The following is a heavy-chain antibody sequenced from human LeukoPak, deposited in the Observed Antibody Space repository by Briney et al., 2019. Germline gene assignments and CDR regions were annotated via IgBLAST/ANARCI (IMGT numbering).Heavy chain of an antibody. Sequence: GGSLRLSCAASGFTFRSYGLSWVRQAPGKGLEWVSAISSSSDHIYYADSVQGRFTISKDNSKNTLYLQMNSLRAEDTALYYCANFVDTSMGGNDYWGQGTLVTVSS. D-gene: IGHD5-18*01. CDR1: GFTFRSYG. CDR3: ANFVDTSMGGNDY. J-gene: IGHJ4*02. CDR2: ISSSSDHI. V-gene: IGHV3-23*01.